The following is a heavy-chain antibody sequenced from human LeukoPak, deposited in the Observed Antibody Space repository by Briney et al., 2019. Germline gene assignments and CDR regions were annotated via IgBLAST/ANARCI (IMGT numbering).Heavy chain of an antibody. CDR2: IKHDGSEK. Sequence: GGSLRLSCAASGFTFSSYWMSWVRQAPGKGLEWVANIKHDGSEKYYVDSVKGRFTISRDNAKNSLYLQMNSLRAEDTAVYYCARPHSSGWYAFDYWGQGTLVTVSS. CDR3: ARPHSSGWYAFDY. J-gene: IGHJ4*02. CDR1: GFTFSSYW. V-gene: IGHV3-7*01. D-gene: IGHD6-19*01.